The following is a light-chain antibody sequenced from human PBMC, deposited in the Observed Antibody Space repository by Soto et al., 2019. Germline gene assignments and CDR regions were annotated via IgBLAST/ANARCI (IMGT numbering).Light chain of an antibody. V-gene: IGKV1-16*01. CDR2: ATS. J-gene: IGKJ5*01. Sequence: ILLTQSPSSLSASVGDRVTITFRASQGIDSSFAWYQQKPGKAPKSLIYATSSLQSGVPSRFSGSGSGTDSALTINSLQPEDFATYYCQQYNSYPITFGQGTRLEIK. CDR3: QQYNSYPIT. CDR1: QGIDSS.